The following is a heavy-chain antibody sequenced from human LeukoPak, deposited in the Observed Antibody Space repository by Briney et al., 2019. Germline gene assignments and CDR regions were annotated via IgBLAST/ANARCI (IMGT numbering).Heavy chain of an antibody. Sequence: GAFLKISCKGSGYSFTNYWISWGRQLPGKGVGWGGRNDTSGSYTNSSPSFQGHLTSSPARCISPAYLQWSSVKAADTGMCYCAMAVRITLGGGTVALDIWGQGTMVTVSS. D-gene: IGHD3-16*01. CDR2: NDTSGSYT. V-gene: IGHV5-10-1*01. CDR3: AMAVRITLGGGTVALDI. CDR1: GYSFTNYW. J-gene: IGHJ3*02.